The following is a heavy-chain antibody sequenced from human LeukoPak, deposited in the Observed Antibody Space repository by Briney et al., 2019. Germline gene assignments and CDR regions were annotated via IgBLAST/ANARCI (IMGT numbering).Heavy chain of an antibody. D-gene: IGHD3-10*01. CDR3: ARLAPLSSDGSGSYYIDY. CDR1: GGSISSGDYY. Sequence: SQTLSLTCTVSGGSISSGDYYWSWIRQPPGKGLEWIGYIYYSGTTNYNPSLKSRVIISVDKSKNQFSLKLSSVTAADTAVYYCARLAPLSSDGSGSYYIDYWGQGTLVTVSS. V-gene: IGHV4-30-4*01. J-gene: IGHJ4*02. CDR2: IYYSGTT.